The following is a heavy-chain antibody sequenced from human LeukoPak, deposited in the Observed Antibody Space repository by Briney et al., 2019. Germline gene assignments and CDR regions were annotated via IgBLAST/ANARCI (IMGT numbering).Heavy chain of an antibody. V-gene: IGHV3-7*01. CDR2: IKQDGSEK. D-gene: IGHD1-26*01. J-gene: IGHJ5*02. CDR3: ARDQLATIPYNWFDP. Sequence: GGSLRLSCAASGFTFSSYWMSWVRQAPGKGLEWMANIKQDGSEKYYVDSVKGRFTISRDNAKNSLYLQMNSLRAEDTAVYYCARDQLATIPYNWFDPWGQGTLVTVSS. CDR1: GFTFSSYW.